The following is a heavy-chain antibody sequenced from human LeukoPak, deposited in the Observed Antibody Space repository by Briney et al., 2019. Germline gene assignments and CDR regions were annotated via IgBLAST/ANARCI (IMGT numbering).Heavy chain of an antibody. CDR3: ASSANQWLRFEDGMDV. V-gene: IGHV3-48*03. Sequence: GGSLRLSCAASGFTFSSYEMNWVRQAPGKGLEWVSYISSSGSTIYYADSVKGRFTISRDNAKNSLYLQMNSLRAEDTAVYYCASSANQWLRFEDGMDVWGQGTTVTVSS. CDR2: ISSSGSTI. CDR1: GFTFSSYE. J-gene: IGHJ6*02. D-gene: IGHD5-12*01.